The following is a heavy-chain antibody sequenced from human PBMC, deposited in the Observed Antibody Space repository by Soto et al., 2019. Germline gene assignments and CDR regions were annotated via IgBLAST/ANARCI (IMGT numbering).Heavy chain of an antibody. CDR2: ICYSRST. V-gene: IGHV4-31*03. D-gene: IGHD1-1*01. CDR1: GGSFSSGTYC. CDR3: ARRMATGLPYFDY. Sequence: SETLSLTCTVSGGSFSSGTYCWSWIRQLPGKGLEWIGYICYSRSTFYNPSLRSRLTISVDPSKNQFSLKLSSVTAADTAVYFCARRMATGLPYFDYWGPGALVTVSS. J-gene: IGHJ4*02.